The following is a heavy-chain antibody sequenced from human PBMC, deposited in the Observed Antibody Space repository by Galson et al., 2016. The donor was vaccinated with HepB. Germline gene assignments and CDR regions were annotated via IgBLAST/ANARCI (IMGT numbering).Heavy chain of an antibody. Sequence: SVKASCKASGVTLSSNAVSWVRQAPGQGLELMGGIIPILGTANYAQKFQGRVTITADESTRTAYMELSSLRSEDTAVYYCARGRGLWFGEGTPYYGMDVWGQGTTVTVSS. CDR2: IIPILGTA. J-gene: IGHJ6*02. D-gene: IGHD3-10*01. V-gene: IGHV1-69*13. CDR3: ARGRGLWFGEGTPYYGMDV. CDR1: GVTLSSNA.